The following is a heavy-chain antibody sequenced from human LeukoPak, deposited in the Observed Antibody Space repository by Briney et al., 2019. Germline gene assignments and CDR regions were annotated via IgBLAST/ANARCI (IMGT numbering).Heavy chain of an antibody. D-gene: IGHD3-22*01. CDR3: ARVYYYYDSSGILTLYFDY. J-gene: IGHJ4*02. V-gene: IGHV1-2*02. CDR2: VNPTSGGT. Sequence: ASVKVSCKASGYTFTSYYIHWVRQAPGQGPEWMGWVNPTSGGTNYAQKFQGRVTMTRDTSISTAYMELSRLRSDDTAVYYCARVYYYYDSSGILTLYFDYWGQGTLVTVSS. CDR1: GYTFTSYY.